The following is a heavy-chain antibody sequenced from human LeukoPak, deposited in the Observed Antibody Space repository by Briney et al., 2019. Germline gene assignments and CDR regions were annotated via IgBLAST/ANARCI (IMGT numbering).Heavy chain of an antibody. D-gene: IGHD6-19*01. CDR2: IYHSGST. CDR3: ARVRAVAGQGYYYYGMDV. J-gene: IGHJ6*02. V-gene: IGHV4-4*02. CDR1: GGSISSSNW. Sequence: SGTLSLTCAVSGGSISSSNWWSWVRQPPGKGLEWIGEIYHSGSTNYNPSLKSRVTISVDTSKNQFSLKLSSVTAADTAVYYCARVRAVAGQGYYYYGMDVWGQGTTVTVSS.